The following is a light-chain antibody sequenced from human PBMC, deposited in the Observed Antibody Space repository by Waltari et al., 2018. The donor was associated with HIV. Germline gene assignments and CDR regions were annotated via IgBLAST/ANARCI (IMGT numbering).Light chain of an antibody. V-gene: IGLV3-1*01. CDR1: NLGDKY. CDR2: QDG. J-gene: IGLJ3*02. Sequence: SYELTQPPSVSVSPGQTVSIPCSGDNLGDKYACWYQQKPGQCPVLVIYQDGKRPSEIPARFSGSKTGTSATLGITGLQTVDEADYYCGAWDSSLSAWVFGGGTTLTVL. CDR3: GAWDSSLSAWV.